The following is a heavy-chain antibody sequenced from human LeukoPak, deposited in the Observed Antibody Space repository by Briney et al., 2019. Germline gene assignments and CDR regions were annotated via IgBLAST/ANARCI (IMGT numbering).Heavy chain of an antibody. D-gene: IGHD6-13*01. V-gene: IGHV1-69*05. CDR3: ATSSMNSSWYYFDY. CDR1: GGTFSSYA. CDR2: IIPIFGTA. J-gene: IGHJ4*02. Sequence: ASVKVSFKASGGTFSSYAISWVRQAPGQGLEWMGRIIPIFGTANYAQKFQGRVTITTDESTSTAYMELSSLRSEDTALYHCATSSMNSSWYYFDYWGQGTLVTVSS.